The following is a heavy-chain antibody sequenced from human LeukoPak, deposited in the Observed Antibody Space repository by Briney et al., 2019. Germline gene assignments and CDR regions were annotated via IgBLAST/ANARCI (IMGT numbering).Heavy chain of an antibody. Sequence: PGGSLRLSCAASGFTFSSYSMNWVRQAPGKGLEWVSSISSSSSYIYYADSVKGRFTISRDNAKNSLYLQMNSPRAEDTAVYYCARGSFGYCSGGSCPNAFDIWGQGTMVTVSS. CDR2: ISSSSSYI. D-gene: IGHD2-15*01. CDR1: GFTFSSYS. J-gene: IGHJ3*02. CDR3: ARGSFGYCSGGSCPNAFDI. V-gene: IGHV3-21*01.